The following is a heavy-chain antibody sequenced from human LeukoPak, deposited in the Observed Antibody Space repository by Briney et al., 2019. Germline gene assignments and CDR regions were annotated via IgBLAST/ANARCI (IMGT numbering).Heavy chain of an antibody. Sequence: SGGSLRLSCAASGFTFSSYAMSWVRQAPGRGLEWVSGISGSGGSTYYADSVKGRFTISRDKSKNTLYLQMNSLRAEDTAVYYCAKDHGIQLWSGNHDAFDIWGQGTMVTVSS. CDR1: GFTFSSYA. CDR2: ISGSGGST. J-gene: IGHJ3*02. D-gene: IGHD5-18*01. CDR3: AKDHGIQLWSGNHDAFDI. V-gene: IGHV3-23*01.